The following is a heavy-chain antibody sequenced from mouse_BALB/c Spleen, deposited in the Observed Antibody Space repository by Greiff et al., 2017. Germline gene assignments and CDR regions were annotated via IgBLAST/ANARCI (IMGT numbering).Heavy chain of an antibody. V-gene: IGHV1-63*02. D-gene: IGHD2-14*01. CDR1: GYTFTNYW. Sequence: VQRVESGAELVRPGTSVKISCKASGYTFTNYWLGWVKQRPGHGLEWIGDIYPGGGYTNYNEKFKGKATLTADTSSSTAYMQLSSLTSEDSAVYFCAYYRYDGGFDYWGQGTTLTVSS. CDR3: AYYRYDGGFDY. CDR2: IYPGGGYT. J-gene: IGHJ2*01.